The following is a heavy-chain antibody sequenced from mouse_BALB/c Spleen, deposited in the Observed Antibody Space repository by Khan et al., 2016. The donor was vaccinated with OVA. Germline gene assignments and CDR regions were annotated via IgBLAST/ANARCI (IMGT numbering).Heavy chain of an antibody. V-gene: IGHV2-6-4*01. CDR1: GFSLSRYN. D-gene: IGHD2-14*01. J-gene: IGHJ4*01. CDR2: IWGGGGT. Sequence: QVQLKQSGPGLVAPSQSLSITCTVSGFSLSRYNIHWVRQPPGKGLEWLGMIWGGGGTDYNSTLKSRLTISTDNSKSQVFLKRNSLQTDDTAMDYCARAYYRYDGYYAMDYWGQGTLVTVSS. CDR3: ARAYYRYDGYYAMDY.